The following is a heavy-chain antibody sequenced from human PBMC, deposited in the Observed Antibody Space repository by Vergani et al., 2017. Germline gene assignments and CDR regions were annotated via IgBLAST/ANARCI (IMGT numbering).Heavy chain of an antibody. CDR1: GFFFSDYY. D-gene: IGHD3-10*01. Sequence: QVQLVESGGGLVKPGGSLRLSCTASGFFFSDYYMSWLRQAPGKGLEWISYIASSDTTVYYADSVKGRFTISRDNAKNSLYPEMNSLRAEDTAVYYCARDYLDFSGSGSPYYFDHWGQGTQVTVSS. V-gene: IGHV3-11*04. CDR3: ARDYLDFSGSGSPYYFDH. CDR2: IASSDTTV. J-gene: IGHJ4*02.